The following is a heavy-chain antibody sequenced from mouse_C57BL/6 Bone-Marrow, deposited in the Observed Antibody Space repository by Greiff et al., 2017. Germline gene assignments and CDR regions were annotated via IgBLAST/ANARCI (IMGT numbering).Heavy chain of an antibody. D-gene: IGHD1-1*01. V-gene: IGHV5-2*01. CDR2: INSDGGST. J-gene: IGHJ1*03. Sequence: DVKLVESGGGLVQPGESLKLSCESNEYEFPSHDMSWVRKTPEKRLELVAAINSDGGSTYYPDNMERRFIISRDNTKKTLYLQMSSLRSEDTALYYCARHRYYGSSYGWYFDVWGTGTTVTVSS. CDR1: EYEFPSHD. CDR3: ARHRYYGSSYGWYFDV.